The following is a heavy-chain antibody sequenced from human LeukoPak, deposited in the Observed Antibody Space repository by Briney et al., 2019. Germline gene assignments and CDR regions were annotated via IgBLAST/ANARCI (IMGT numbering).Heavy chain of an antibody. J-gene: IGHJ6*02. D-gene: IGHD3-22*01. CDR2: ISVSGGRT. CDR3: ARVPVVTGYYYCGMDV. CDR1: GFTFSLYA. V-gene: IGHV3-23*01. Sequence: GGSLRLSCAASGFTFSLYAMSWVRQAPGKGLEWVSSISVSGGRTFYADSVKGRFTISRDDSKNTLFVQMNSLRDEDTAVYYCARVPVVTGYYYCGMDVWGQGTTVTVSS.